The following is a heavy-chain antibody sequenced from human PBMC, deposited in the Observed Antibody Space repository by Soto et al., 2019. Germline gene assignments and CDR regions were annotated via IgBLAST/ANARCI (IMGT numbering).Heavy chain of an antibody. CDR1: GYTFASFY. Sequence: QVQLVQSGAEVKKSGAAVKLSCKASGYTFASFYIHWVRQAPGQGPEWVGMIKPGGGATNYAERFRGRVSLTRDMSTNTVFMELSGLRSDDTAVFYCARSSQEASFITWYGWFDPWGQGTLVTVSS. V-gene: IGHV1-46*01. CDR2: IKPGGGAT. D-gene: IGHD6-13*01. J-gene: IGHJ5*02. CDR3: ARSSQEASFITWYGWFDP.